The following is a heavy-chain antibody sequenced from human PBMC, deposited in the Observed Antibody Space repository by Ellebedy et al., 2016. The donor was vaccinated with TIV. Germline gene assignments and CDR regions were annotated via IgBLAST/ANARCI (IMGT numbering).Heavy chain of an antibody. CDR3: AKDWYNNHGGPVDD. J-gene: IGHJ4*02. D-gene: IGHD1-1*01. CDR2: ISWNSGSI. Sequence: SLKISXAASGFTFDDYAMHWVRQAPGKGLEWVSGISWNSGSIGYADSVKGRFTISRDNAKNSLYLQMNSLRAEDTALYYCAKDWYNNHGGPVDDWGQGTLVTVSS. V-gene: IGHV3-9*01. CDR1: GFTFDDYA.